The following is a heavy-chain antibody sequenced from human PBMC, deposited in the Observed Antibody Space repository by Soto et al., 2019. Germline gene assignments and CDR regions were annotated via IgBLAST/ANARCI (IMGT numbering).Heavy chain of an antibody. J-gene: IGHJ4*02. V-gene: IGHV3-9*01. D-gene: IGHD2-15*01. CDR1: GFTFDDYA. Sequence: PGGSLRLSCAASGFTFDDYAMHWVRQAPGKGLEWVSGISWNSGSIGYADSVKGRFTISRDNAKNSLYLQMNSLRAEDTALYYCAKTPTRWCSGGSCPDLPPFFDYWGQGTLVTVSS. CDR3: AKTPTRWCSGGSCPDLPPFFDY. CDR2: ISWNSGSI.